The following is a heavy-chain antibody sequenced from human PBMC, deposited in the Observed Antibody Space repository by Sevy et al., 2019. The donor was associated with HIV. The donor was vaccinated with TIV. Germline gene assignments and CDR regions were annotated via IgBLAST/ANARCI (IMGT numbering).Heavy chain of an antibody. D-gene: IGHD6-13*01. J-gene: IGHJ3*01. Sequence: GGSLRLSCAASGFTFSTYDMHWVRQVAGEGLEWVSVIGTLLDTYYAASVKGRFIISRDNAKNSLFLQMNSLRAGDTAIYYCARACTAAGYKSGPIDAFDVWGQGTVVTVSS. CDR2: IGTLLDT. V-gene: IGHV3-13*01. CDR3: ARACTAAGYKSGPIDAFDV. CDR1: GFTFSTYD.